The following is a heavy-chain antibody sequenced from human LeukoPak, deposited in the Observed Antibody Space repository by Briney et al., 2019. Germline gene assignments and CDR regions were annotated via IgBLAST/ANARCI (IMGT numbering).Heavy chain of an antibody. J-gene: IGHJ4*02. CDR2: INHSGST. CDR3: ARDTMKSGSSRFVDY. CDR1: GFTFSSYA. Sequence: GSLRLSCAASGFTFSSYAMSWVRQPPGKGLEWIGEINHSGSTNYNPSLKSRVTISVDTSKNQFSLKLSSVTAADTAVYYCARDTMKSGSSRFVDYWGQGSLVTVSS. V-gene: IGHV4-34*01. D-gene: IGHD1-26*01.